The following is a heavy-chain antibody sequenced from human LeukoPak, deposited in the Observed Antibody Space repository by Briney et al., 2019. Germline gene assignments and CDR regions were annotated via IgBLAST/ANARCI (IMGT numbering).Heavy chain of an antibody. CDR1: GYTFTGYY. J-gene: IGHJ4*02. CDR2: INPNSGGT. CDR3: ARTGGYNGYDTPDY. V-gene: IGHV1-2*02. D-gene: IGHD5-12*01. Sequence: ASVKVSCKASGYTFTGYYMHWVRQAPGQGLEWMGWINPNSGGTNYAQKFQGRVTMTRDTSISTAYMELSRLRSDDTAVYYCARTGGYNGYDTPDYWGQGTLVTVSS.